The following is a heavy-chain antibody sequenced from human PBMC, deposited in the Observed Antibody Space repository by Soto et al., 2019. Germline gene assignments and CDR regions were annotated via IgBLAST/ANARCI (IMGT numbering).Heavy chain of an antibody. J-gene: IGHJ4*02. D-gene: IGHD3-22*01. CDR2: INHSGST. V-gene: IGHV4-34*09. Sequence: TLSLTRAVYGGAFSGFYWGWVRQPPGEGLEWIGEINHSGSTYYNPSLKSRVTISVDTSKNQFSLKLSSVTAADTAVYYCARVGETYYYDSSGYYIDYWGQGTLVTVSS. CDR1: GGAFSGFY. CDR3: ARVGETYYYDSSGYYIDY.